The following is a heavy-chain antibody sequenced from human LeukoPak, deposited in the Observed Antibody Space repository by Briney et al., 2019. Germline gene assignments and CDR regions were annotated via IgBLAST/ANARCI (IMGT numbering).Heavy chain of an antibody. V-gene: IGHV3-23*01. CDR2: ISGSGGST. CDR1: GFTFSSYA. Sequence: TGGSLRLSCAVSGFTFSSYAMSWVRQAPGKGLEWVSGISGSGGSTYYADSVKGRFTISRDNPKNTLYLQMNSLRAEDTAVYFCAKRGVVIRAVIIVGFHKEAYYFDYWGQGALVTVSS. J-gene: IGHJ4*02. CDR3: AKRGVVIRAVIIVGFHKEAYYFDY. D-gene: IGHD3-10*01.